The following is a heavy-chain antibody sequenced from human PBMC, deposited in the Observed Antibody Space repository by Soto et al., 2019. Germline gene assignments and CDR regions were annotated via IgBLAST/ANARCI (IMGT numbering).Heavy chain of an antibody. CDR2: IYPSGST. V-gene: IGHV4-38-2*01. J-gene: IGHJ4*02. CDR1: GYSISSGYY. Sequence: ASETLSLTCAVSGYSISSGYYWGWIRPPPGKGLGRIGSIYPSGSTYYNPSLKSRVTISVDTSKNQFSLKLSSVPAADTAVYYWARAQRYSDYVILNWTPLTLIHPFDYWGQGTLVTVS. CDR3: ARAQRYSDYVILNWTPLTLIHPFDY. D-gene: IGHD5-18*01.